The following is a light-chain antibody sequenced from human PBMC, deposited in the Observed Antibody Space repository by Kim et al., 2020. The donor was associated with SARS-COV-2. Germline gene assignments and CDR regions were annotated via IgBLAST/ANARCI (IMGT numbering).Light chain of an antibody. J-gene: IGKJ4*01. CDR3: QQLEGIPLT. V-gene: IGKV1-12*01. Sequence: SEVVEERVTITRRASENIGSWVARYQHNPGKAPSLLINSTSTLQSVVTARFGGSGSGTDFSLTVSSLQPEDSAVYNCQQLEGIPLTFGGGTKVEIK. CDR2: STS. CDR1: ENIGSW.